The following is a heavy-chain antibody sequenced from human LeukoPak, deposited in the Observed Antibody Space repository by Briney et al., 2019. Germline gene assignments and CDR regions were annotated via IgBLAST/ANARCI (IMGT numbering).Heavy chain of an antibody. V-gene: IGHV3-30-3*01. CDR1: GFTFSSYW. D-gene: IGHD5-18*01. CDR2: ISYDGSNK. J-gene: IGHJ4*02. CDR3: ARDRGGKLWSAFDY. Sequence: PGGSLRLSCAASGFTFSSYWMNWARQAPGKGLEWVAVISYDGSNKYYADSVKGRFTISRDNSKNTLYLQMNSLRAEDTAVYYCARDRGGKLWSAFDYWGQGTLVTVSS.